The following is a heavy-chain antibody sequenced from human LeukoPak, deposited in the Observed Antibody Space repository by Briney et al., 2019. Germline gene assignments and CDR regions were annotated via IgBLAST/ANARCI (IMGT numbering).Heavy chain of an antibody. CDR3: AKDAGGKVNYFDY. Sequence: GGSLRLSCAASGFTFSSYGMHCVRQAPGNGLEGVAVISDDGSNKYYADSVKGRFTISRDNSKNTLYLQINSLRAEDTAVYYCAKDAGGKVNYFDYWGQGTLVTVSS. CDR2: ISDDGSNK. J-gene: IGHJ4*02. V-gene: IGHV3-30*18. CDR1: GFTFSSYG. D-gene: IGHD4-23*01.